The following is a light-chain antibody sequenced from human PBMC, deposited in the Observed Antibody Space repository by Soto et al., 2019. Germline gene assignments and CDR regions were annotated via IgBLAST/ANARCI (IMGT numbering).Light chain of an antibody. Sequence: EIVLTQSPGTLSSSPGERATLSCRASQSIDNRYLAWYQHKPGQAPRLLIYATSSRATGIPDRFGGSGSGTDFTLTINRLEPEDFAVYYCQQYFGSSWTFGHGTKVDIK. CDR2: ATS. CDR3: QQYFGSSWT. V-gene: IGKV3-20*01. J-gene: IGKJ1*01. CDR1: QSIDNRY.